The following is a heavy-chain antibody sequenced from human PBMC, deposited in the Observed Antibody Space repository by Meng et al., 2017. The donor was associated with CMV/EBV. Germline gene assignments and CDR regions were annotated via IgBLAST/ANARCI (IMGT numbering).Heavy chain of an antibody. CDR2: IYTSGST. J-gene: IGHJ4*02. CDR3: ARVLRWNGVIDY. D-gene: IGHD4-23*01. V-gene: IGHV4-4*07. Sequence: VRLQVAGPGMERPSETLSLPCTVSGGSISSYYWSWIRQPAGKGLEWIGRIYTSGSTNYNPSLKSRVTMSVDTSKNQFSLKLSSVTAADTAVYYCARVLRWNGVIDYWGQGTLVTVSS. CDR1: GGSISSYY.